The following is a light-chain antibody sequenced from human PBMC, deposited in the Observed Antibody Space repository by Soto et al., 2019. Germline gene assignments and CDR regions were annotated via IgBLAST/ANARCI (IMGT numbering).Light chain of an antibody. CDR3: QSYDSSLSAVV. J-gene: IGLJ2*01. V-gene: IGLV1-40*01. CDR2: GNS. CDR1: SSNIGAGYD. Sequence: QSVLTQPPSVSGAPGQTITISCTGSSSNIGAGYDVHWYKQLPGTAPKLLIYGNSNRPSGVPDRFSGSASGTSASLAITGLQAEDEADYYCQSYDSSLSAVVIGGGTKVTVL.